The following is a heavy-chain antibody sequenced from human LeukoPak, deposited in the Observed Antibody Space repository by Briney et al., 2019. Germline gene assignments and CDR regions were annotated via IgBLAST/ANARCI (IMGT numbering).Heavy chain of an antibody. CDR2: INSSSTNI. V-gene: IGHV3-48*01. J-gene: IGHJ4*02. D-gene: IGHD2-2*02. CDR3: ATDIVVVPGAIGFDY. CDR1: GFTFSTYS. Sequence: PGGSLRLSCAASGFTFSTYSMNWVRQAPGKGLEWLSYINSSSTNILYAESVTGRFTISRDNAKNSLYLQMNSLRAGDTAVYYCATDIVVVPGAIGFDYWGQGILVTVSS.